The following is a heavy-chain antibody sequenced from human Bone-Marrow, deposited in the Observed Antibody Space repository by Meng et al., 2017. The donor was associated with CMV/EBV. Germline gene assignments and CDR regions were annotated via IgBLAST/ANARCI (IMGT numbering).Heavy chain of an antibody. CDR3: ARDRGYSYGYRAFDI. D-gene: IGHD5-18*01. CDR1: GFTFSSYS. CDR2: ISSSSSYI. J-gene: IGHJ3*02. V-gene: IGHV3-21*01. Sequence: GESLKISCAASGFTFSSYSMNWVRQAPGKGLEWVSSISSSSSYIYYADSVKGRFTISRDNAKNSLYLQMNSLRAEDTAVYYCARDRGYSYGYRAFDIWGQGKMVTVSS.